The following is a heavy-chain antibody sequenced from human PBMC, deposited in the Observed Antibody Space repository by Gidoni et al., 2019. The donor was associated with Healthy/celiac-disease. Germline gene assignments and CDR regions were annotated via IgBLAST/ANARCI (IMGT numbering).Heavy chain of an antibody. CDR1: GGSISSSSYY. J-gene: IGHJ4*02. Sequence: QLQLQESGPGLVKPSETLSLTCTVSGGSISSSSYYWGWIRQPPGKGLGWIGSIYYSGSTYYNPSLKSRVTISVDTSKNQFSLKLSSVTAADTAVYYCARGRMAAALYYFDCWGQGTLVTVSS. V-gene: IGHV4-39*07. CDR2: IYYSGST. CDR3: ARGRMAAALYYFDC. D-gene: IGHD6-13*01.